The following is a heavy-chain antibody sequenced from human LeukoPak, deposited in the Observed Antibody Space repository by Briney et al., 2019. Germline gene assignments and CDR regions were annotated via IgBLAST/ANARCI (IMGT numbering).Heavy chain of an antibody. D-gene: IGHD6-19*01. CDR2: IIPIFGTA. Sequence: SVKVSCKASGGTFSSYAISWVRQAPGQGLEWMGGIIPIFGTANYAQKFQGRVTITADESTSTAYMELSSLRSEDTAVYYCASQQWTTGLGWYFDLWGRGTLVTVSS. CDR1: GGTFSSYA. CDR3: ASQQWTTGLGWYFDL. J-gene: IGHJ2*01. V-gene: IGHV1-69*13.